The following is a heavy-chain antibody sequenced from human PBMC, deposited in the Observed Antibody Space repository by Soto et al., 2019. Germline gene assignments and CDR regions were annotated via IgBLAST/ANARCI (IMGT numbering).Heavy chain of an antibody. CDR1: GGSFSGFY. CDR3: ARDAMYTASHY. V-gene: IGHV4-34*01. Sequence: SETLSLTCAVYGGSFSGFYWSWIRQPPGKGLEWIGEINHSGSTNYNPSLKSRVTISVDTSKNQFSLKLSSVTAADTAVYYCARDAMYTASHYWGQGTLVTVSS. J-gene: IGHJ4*02. CDR2: INHSGST. D-gene: IGHD5-18*01.